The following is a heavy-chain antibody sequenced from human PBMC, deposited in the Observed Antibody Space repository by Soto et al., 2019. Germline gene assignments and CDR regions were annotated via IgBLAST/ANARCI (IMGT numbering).Heavy chain of an antibody. CDR2: IYYGGST. CDR1: GGSISSGDHY. Sequence: SETLSLTCTVSGGSISSGDHYWSWIRQYPGKGLEWIGYIYYGGSTYYNPSLKSRVFISVDTSKNQFSLHLTSVTATDTAVYYCARGNSYGAVNWFDPWGQGTLVTVSS. J-gene: IGHJ5*02. D-gene: IGHD4-17*01. CDR3: ARGNSYGAVNWFDP. V-gene: IGHV4-31*02.